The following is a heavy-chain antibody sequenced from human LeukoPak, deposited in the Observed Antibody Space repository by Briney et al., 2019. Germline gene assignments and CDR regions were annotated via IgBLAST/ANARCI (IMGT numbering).Heavy chain of an antibody. CDR1: GGSISSGSYY. V-gene: IGHV4-61*02. D-gene: IGHD3-10*01. Sequence: SETLSLTCTVSGGSISSGSYYWSWIRQPAGKGLEWIGRIYTSGSTNYNPSLKSRVTISVDTSKNQFSLKLSSVTAADTAVYYCARGLRGSGELIDYWGQGTLVTVSS. J-gene: IGHJ4*02. CDR3: ARGLRGSGELIDY. CDR2: IYTSGST.